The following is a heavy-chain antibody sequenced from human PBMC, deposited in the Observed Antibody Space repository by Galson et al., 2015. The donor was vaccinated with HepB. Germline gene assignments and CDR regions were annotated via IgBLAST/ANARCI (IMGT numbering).Heavy chain of an antibody. V-gene: IGHV3-30-3*01. CDR1: GFTLFNAW. Sequence: LSCAGSGFTLFNAWMSWVRQAPGKGLEWVSMVSYDENNKYYADSVKGRFTISRDNSKNTLYLQLNSLRPEDTAVYFCARGTRRPFYYYYYMDVWGKGTAVTVSS. CDR3: ARGTRRPFYYYYYMDV. D-gene: IGHD2-2*01. CDR2: VSYDENNK. J-gene: IGHJ6*03.